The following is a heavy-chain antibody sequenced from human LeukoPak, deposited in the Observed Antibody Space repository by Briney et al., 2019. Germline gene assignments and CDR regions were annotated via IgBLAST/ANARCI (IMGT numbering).Heavy chain of an antibody. CDR3: ARGVGLRTHLDY. CDR2: IYYSGST. D-gene: IGHD5-12*01. CDR1: GGSISSVDYY. J-gene: IGHJ4*02. Sequence: PSQTLSLTCTVSGGSISSVDYYWSWIRQPPGKGLEWIGYIYYSGSTYYNPSLKSRVTISVDTSKNQFSLKLSSVTAADTAVYYCARGVGLRTHLDYWGQGTLVTVSS. V-gene: IGHV4-30-4*01.